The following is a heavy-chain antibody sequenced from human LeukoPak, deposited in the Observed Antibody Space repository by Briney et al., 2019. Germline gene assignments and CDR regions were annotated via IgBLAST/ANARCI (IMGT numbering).Heavy chain of an antibody. V-gene: IGHV1-18*01. J-gene: IGHJ4*02. Sequence: ASVKVSCKASNYSFINYGIGWVRQAPGQGLEWMGWVSAYNGKTSYAEQFRGRVTMTADTSTATGYMELPGLTSDDTAVYYCRRFYSNFGDYWGQGTRVAVSS. CDR2: VSAYNGKT. D-gene: IGHD4-11*01. CDR3: RRFYSNFGDY. CDR1: NYSFINYG.